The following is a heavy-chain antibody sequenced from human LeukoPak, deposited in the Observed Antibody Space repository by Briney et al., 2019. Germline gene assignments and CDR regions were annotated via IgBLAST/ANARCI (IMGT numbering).Heavy chain of an antibody. CDR3: AKGLREDYDILTGYYNGCDY. D-gene: IGHD3-9*01. CDR2: ISGSGGST. V-gene: IGHV3-23*01. J-gene: IGHJ4*02. CDR1: GLTFSSYA. Sequence: GGSLNPSCAAPGLTFSSYALSWVRKPPGKGREGFSAISGSGGSTYYADSVKGRFTISRDNSKNTLYLQMNSLRAEDTAVYYCAKGLREDYDILTGYYNGCDYWGQGTLVTVSS.